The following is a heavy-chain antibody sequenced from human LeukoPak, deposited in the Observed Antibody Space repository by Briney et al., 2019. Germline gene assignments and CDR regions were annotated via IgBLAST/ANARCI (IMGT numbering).Heavy chain of an antibody. J-gene: IGHJ6*02. V-gene: IGHV4-34*01. CDR1: GGSFSGYY. CDR2: INHSGGT. D-gene: IGHD3-10*01. Sequence: SETLSLTCAVYGGSFSGYYWSWIRQPPGKGLEWIGEINHSGGTNYNPSLKSRVTISVDTSKNQFSLKLSSVTAADTAVYYCARGFSGSGSYHYYYYGMDVWGQGTTVTVSS. CDR3: ARGFSGSGSYHYYYYGMDV.